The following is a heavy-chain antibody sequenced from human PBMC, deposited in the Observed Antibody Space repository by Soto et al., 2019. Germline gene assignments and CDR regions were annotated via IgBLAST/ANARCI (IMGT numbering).Heavy chain of an antibody. CDR3: ARLSPPSSPLNDY. Sequence: SVKVSCKASGYTFTSYDINWVRQATVQGLEWMGWMNPNSGNTGYAQKFQGRVTMTRNTSISTAYMELSSLRSEDTAVYYCARLSPPSSPLNDYWGQGTLVTVSS. J-gene: IGHJ4*02. CDR1: GYTFTSYD. CDR2: MNPNSGNT. V-gene: IGHV1-8*01.